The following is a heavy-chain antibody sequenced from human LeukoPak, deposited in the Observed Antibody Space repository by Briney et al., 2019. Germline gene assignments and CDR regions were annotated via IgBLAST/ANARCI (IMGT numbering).Heavy chain of an antibody. CDR3: ARRRGDSSGWYGGYYFDY. CDR1: GFTVSSNY. Sequence: GGSLRLSCAASGFTVSSNYMSWVRQAPGKGLEWVSVIYSGGSTYYADSVKGRFTIPRDNSKNTLYLQMNSLRAEDTAVYYCARRRGDSSGWYGGYYFDYWGQGTLVTVSS. V-gene: IGHV3-66*04. D-gene: IGHD6-19*01. J-gene: IGHJ4*02. CDR2: IYSGGST.